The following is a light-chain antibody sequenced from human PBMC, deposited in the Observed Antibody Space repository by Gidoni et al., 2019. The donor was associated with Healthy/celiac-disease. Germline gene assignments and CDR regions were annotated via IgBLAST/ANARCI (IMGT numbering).Light chain of an antibody. Sequence: EIVLTQSPGTLSVSPGERATLSCRASQSVSSSYLAWYQQKPGQAPRLLIYGASSRATGIPDRFSGSGSGTDFTLTISRLEPEDFAVYYCQQYGSSPPMCIFGQGTKLEIK. J-gene: IGKJ2*04. CDR3: QQYGSSPPMCI. V-gene: IGKV3-20*01. CDR1: QSVSSSY. CDR2: GAS.